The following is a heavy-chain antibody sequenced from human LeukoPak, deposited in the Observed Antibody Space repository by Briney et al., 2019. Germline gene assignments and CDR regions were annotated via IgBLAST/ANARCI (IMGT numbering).Heavy chain of an antibody. CDR2: INHSVST. J-gene: IGHJ4*02. V-gene: IGHV4-34*01. CDR1: GGSFSGYY. CDR3: AREPYYDYVWGSYRSTYYFDY. D-gene: IGHD3-16*02. Sequence: SETLSLTCAVYGGSFSGYYWSWIRQPPGKGLEWIGEINHSVSTNYNPSLKSRVTISVDTSKNQFSLKLSSVTAADTAVYYCAREPYYDYVWGSYRSTYYFDYWGQGTLVTVSS.